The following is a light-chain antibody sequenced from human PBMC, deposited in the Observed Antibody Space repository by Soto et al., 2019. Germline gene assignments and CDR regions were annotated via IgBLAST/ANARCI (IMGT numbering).Light chain of an antibody. CDR2: AAS. Sequence: EIVLTQSPGTLSLSPGERATLSCRASQSVSSSYLAWYQQKPGQAPRLLIYAASSRATDIPDRFSGSGSGTDFTLTISRLEREDFAVYYCQQYGSSPPLTFGGGTKVDIK. V-gene: IGKV3-20*01. CDR1: QSVSSSY. J-gene: IGKJ4*01. CDR3: QQYGSSPPLT.